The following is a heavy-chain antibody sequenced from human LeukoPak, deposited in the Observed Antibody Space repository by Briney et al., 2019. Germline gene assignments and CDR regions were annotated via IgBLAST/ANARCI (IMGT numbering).Heavy chain of an antibody. CDR1: GGSMSNYY. Sequence: PSETLSLTCSVSGGSMSNYYWNWIRHPPGKGLEWIGYIHSSGSTNYNPALKSRVTISVDTSKNQFSLKLSSVTAADTAIYYCARDSRDSSGYYHAGMDVWGQGTTVTVSS. V-gene: IGHV4-59*01. CDR2: IHSSGST. J-gene: IGHJ6*02. D-gene: IGHD3-22*01. CDR3: ARDSRDSSGYYHAGMDV.